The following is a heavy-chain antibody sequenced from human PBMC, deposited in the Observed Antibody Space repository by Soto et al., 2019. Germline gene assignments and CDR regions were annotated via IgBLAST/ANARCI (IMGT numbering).Heavy chain of an antibody. Sequence: EVQLLESGGGLVQPGGSLRLSCAASGFTFSSYAMSWVRQAPGKGQEWVSAISGSGGSTYYADSVKGRFTISSDNSKNTLYLQMNSLRAEDTAEYYCAKGDARYNYYYYGMDVWGQGTTVTVSS. V-gene: IGHV3-23*01. CDR2: ISGSGGST. J-gene: IGHJ6*02. D-gene: IGHD3-9*01. CDR3: AKGDARYNYYYYGMDV. CDR1: GFTFSSYA.